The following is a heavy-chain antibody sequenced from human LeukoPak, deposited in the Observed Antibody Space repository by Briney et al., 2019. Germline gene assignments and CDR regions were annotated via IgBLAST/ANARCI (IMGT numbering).Heavy chain of an antibody. Sequence: SETLSLTCTVSGGSISSYYWSWIWQPPGKGLEWIGYIYYSGSTNYNPSLKSRVTISVDTSKNQFSLKLSSVTAADTAVYYCARERDGWFDPWGQGTLVTVSS. J-gene: IGHJ5*02. CDR2: IYYSGST. D-gene: IGHD4-17*01. V-gene: IGHV4-59*01. CDR1: GGSISSYY. CDR3: ARERDGWFDP.